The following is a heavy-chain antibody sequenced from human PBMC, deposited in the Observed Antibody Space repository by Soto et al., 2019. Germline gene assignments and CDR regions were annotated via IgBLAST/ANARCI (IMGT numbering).Heavy chain of an antibody. CDR3: ARVSFDIVVVPAAH. CDR2: ISAYNGNT. CDR1: GYTFTSYG. D-gene: IGHD2-2*01. J-gene: IGHJ4*02. Sequence: ASVKVSCKASGYTFTSYGISWVRQAPGQGLEWMGWISAYNGNTNYAQKLQGRVTVTTDTSTSTAYMELRSLRSDDTAVYYCARVSFDIVVVPAAHWGQGTLVTVSS. V-gene: IGHV1-18*01.